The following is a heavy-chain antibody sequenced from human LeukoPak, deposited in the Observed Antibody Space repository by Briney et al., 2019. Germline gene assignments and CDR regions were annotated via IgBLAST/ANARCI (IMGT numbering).Heavy chain of an antibody. V-gene: IGHV4-4*07. J-gene: IGHJ3*02. CDR2: IYTSGST. CDR1: GGSISSYY. D-gene: IGHD3-22*01. Sequence: SGTLSLTCTVSGGSISSYYWSWSRQPAGKGLEWIGRIYTSGSTNYNPSLKSRVTISVDKSKNQFSLKLSSVTAADTAVYYCASAYYDPHNDAFDIWGQGTMVTVSS. CDR3: ASAYYDPHNDAFDI.